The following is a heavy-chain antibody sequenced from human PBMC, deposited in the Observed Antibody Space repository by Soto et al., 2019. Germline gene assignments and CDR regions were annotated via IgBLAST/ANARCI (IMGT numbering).Heavy chain of an antibody. D-gene: IGHD3-10*02. Sequence: QVQLVQSGAEVKKPGASVKVSCKASGYTFTSYGISWVRQAPGXGLXWMXXXXAYNGNTNYAQKLQGRVTMTTDTXTSTAYMELXXXRXXXXAXXXXXXXXXXXXXXXXXYVYAFDIWGQGTMVTVSS. CDR3: XXXXXXXXXXXXXYVYAFDI. J-gene: IGHJ3*02. V-gene: IGHV1-18*01. CDR1: GYTFTSYG. CDR2: XXAYNGNT.